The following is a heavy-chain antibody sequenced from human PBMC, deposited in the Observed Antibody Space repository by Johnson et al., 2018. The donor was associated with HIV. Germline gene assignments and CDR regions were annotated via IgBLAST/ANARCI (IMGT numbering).Heavy chain of an antibody. CDR1: GFTFSSYA. CDR2: ISYDGSNK. D-gene: IGHD3-10*01. V-gene: IGHV3-30*04. Sequence: QMLLVESGGGVVQPGRSLRLSCAASGFTFSSYAMHWVRQAPGKGLEWVAVISYDGSNKYYAAPVKGRFTISRDNSKNTLFLQMNSLRAEDTAVYYCAKVSGGGIVRWDIWGQGTMVTVSS. CDR3: AKVSGGGIVRWDI. J-gene: IGHJ3*02.